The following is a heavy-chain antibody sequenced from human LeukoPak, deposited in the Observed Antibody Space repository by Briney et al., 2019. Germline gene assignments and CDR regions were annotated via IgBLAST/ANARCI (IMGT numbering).Heavy chain of an antibody. J-gene: IGHJ5*02. D-gene: IGHD2-2*02. CDR3: ARVLVPAAIRNNWLDP. Sequence: ATVKVSCKASGGTFSSYAISWVRQAPGQGLEWVGGIIPIFGTANYAQKFQGRVTITADESTSTAYMELSSLRSEDTAVYYCARVLVPAAIRNNWLDPWGQGTLVTVSS. V-gene: IGHV1-69*13. CDR1: GGTFSSYA. CDR2: IIPIFGTA.